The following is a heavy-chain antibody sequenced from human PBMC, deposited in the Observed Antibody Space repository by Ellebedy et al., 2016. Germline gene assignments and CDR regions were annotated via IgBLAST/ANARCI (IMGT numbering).Heavy chain of an antibody. Sequence: GESLKISXAASGFTFSSYDMHWVRQATGKGLEWVSGIGTVGNTYYSGSVKGLFTISRENAKNSLYLQMNSLRAGDTAVYYCARGGPTGFDYWGQGILVTVSS. CDR2: IGTVGNT. D-gene: IGHD3-16*01. CDR3: ARGGPTGFDY. V-gene: IGHV3-13*04. CDR1: GFTFSSYD. J-gene: IGHJ4*02.